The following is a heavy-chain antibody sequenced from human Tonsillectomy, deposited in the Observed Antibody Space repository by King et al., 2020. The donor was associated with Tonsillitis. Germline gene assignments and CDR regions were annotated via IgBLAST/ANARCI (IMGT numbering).Heavy chain of an antibody. J-gene: IGHJ6*02. D-gene: IGHD3-10*01. V-gene: IGHV4-34*01. CDR2: INHSGST. CDR1: GGSFSGYY. CDR3: ARGMLLWFWELARYIGNYYYYGMDV. Sequence: VQLQQWGAGMLKPSETLSLTCAVYGGSFSGYYWSWIRQPQGKGLEWIGEINHSGSTNYNPSLKSRVTISVDTSKNQFSLKLSSVTAADTAVYYCARGMLLWFWELARYIGNYYYYGMDVWGQGTTVTVSS.